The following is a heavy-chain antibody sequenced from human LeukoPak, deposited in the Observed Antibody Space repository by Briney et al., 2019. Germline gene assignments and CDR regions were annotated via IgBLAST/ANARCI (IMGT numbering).Heavy chain of an antibody. CDR3: ARDLRLTWV. CDR2: ISTTSSFT. V-gene: IGHV3-11*05. CDR1: GFTFSDYY. Sequence: GGSLRLSCAAAGFTFSDYYMSWIRQAPGKGLEWVSYISTTSSFTNYADSVKGRFTISRDNAKNSLYLQMNSLRAEDTAVYYCARDLRLTWVGGQGTLVTVSS. D-gene: IGHD2-15*01. J-gene: IGHJ4*02.